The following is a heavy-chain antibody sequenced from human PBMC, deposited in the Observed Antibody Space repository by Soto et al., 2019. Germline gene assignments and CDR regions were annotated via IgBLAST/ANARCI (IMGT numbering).Heavy chain of an antibody. CDR3: VRADGVVGASSAFDP. V-gene: IGHV3-21*01. D-gene: IGHD1-26*01. CDR1: GFALTTYT. Sequence: GGSLRLSCVASGFALTTYTMNWVRQAPGTGLEWVSSINGRSNYKYYSDSVKGRFTVSRDNAQNSLFLQMSRLGPEDTAVYYSVRADGVVGASSAFDPWGQGTLVTVSS. J-gene: IGHJ5*02. CDR2: INGRSNYK.